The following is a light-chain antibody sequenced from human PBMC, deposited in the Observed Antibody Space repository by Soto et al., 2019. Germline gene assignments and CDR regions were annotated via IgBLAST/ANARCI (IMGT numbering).Light chain of an antibody. J-gene: IGKJ5*01. CDR3: QQFNSYPVT. CDR2: DVS. Sequence: NQLTQSPSSLSASEGDRVTITCRASQGVRTNLAWYQQEPGKAPKLLIYDVSTLQSGVPSRFSGSGSGTDFTLTISSLQPEDFATYYCQQFNSYPVTFGQGTRLEIK. V-gene: IGKV1-9*01. CDR1: QGVRTN.